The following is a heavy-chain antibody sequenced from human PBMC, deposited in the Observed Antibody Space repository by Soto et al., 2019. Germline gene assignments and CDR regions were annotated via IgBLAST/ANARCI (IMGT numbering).Heavy chain of an antibody. J-gene: IGHJ4*02. D-gene: IGHD5-18*01. CDR1: GFTFSSYW. V-gene: IGHV3-7*01. Sequence: QAGGFLRLSCAASGFTFSSYWMSWVRQAPGKGLEWVANIKQDGSEKYYVDSVKGRFTISRDNAKNSLYLQMNSLRAEDTAVYYCGATAMVLFDYWGQGTLVTVSS. CDR3: GATAMVLFDY. CDR2: IKQDGSEK.